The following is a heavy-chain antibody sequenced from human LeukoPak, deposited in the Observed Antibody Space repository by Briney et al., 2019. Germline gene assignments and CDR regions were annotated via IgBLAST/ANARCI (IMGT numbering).Heavy chain of an antibody. D-gene: IGHD3-9*01. CDR2: ISGSGGST. CDR1: GFTFSSYA. CDR3: AKDPRSYDILTGYGDY. Sequence: GGSLRLSCAASGFTFSSYAMSWVRQAPGKGLEWVSAISGSGGSTYYADSVKGRFTISRDNSKNTLYLQMNSLRAEDTAVYYCAKDPRSYDILTGYGDYWGQGTLVTVSS. J-gene: IGHJ4*02. V-gene: IGHV3-23*01.